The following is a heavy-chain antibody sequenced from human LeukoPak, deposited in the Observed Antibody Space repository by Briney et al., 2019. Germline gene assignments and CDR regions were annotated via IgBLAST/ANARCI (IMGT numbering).Heavy chain of an antibody. Sequence: GGSLRLSCAASGFTFSSYTMHWVRQAPGKGLEWVAAVSNDGSNTYYADSVAGRFTISRDSSKSTLYLQMDSLRVEDTGLYYCVRDTWGLVRSTVNQDYWGQGTLVTVSS. CDR1: GFTFSSYT. J-gene: IGHJ4*02. CDR2: VSNDGSNT. CDR3: VRDTWGLVRSTVNQDY. V-gene: IGHV3-30-3*01. D-gene: IGHD3-16*01.